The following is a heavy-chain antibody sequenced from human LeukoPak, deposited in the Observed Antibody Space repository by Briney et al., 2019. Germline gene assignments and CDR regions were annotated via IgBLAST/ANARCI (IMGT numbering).Heavy chain of an antibody. CDR1: GGSISSYY. CDR3: ARHVGVGATTSDAWFDP. Sequence: SETLSLTCTVSGGSISSYYWSWIRQPPGKGLEWIGYIYYSGSTNYNPSLKSRVTISVDTSKNQFSLKLSSVTAAGTAVYYCARHVGVGATTSDAWFDPWGQGTLVTVSS. D-gene: IGHD1-26*01. V-gene: IGHV4-59*08. J-gene: IGHJ5*02. CDR2: IYYSGST.